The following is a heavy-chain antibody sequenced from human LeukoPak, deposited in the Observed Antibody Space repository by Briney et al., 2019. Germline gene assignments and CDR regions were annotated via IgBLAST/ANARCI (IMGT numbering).Heavy chain of an antibody. D-gene: IGHD6-19*01. CDR1: GYTFTSYG. V-gene: IGHV1-18*01. CDR3: AREVSGYSIGWYEDY. CDR2: ISAYNGNT. J-gene: IGHJ4*02. Sequence: ASVKVSCKASGYTFTSYGISWVRQAPGQGLEWMGWISAYNGNTNYAQKLQGRVTMTTDTSTSTAYMELRSLRSDDTAVYYCAREVSGYSIGWYEDYWGQGTLVTVS.